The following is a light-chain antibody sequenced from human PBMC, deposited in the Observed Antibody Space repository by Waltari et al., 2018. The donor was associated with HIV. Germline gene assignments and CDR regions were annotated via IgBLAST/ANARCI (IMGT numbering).Light chain of an antibody. J-gene: IGLJ3*02. CDR2: GKN. CDR1: RLRTFF. V-gene: IGLV3-19*01. CDR3: NSRDTSGNRLL. Sequence: SSELTQDPAVSVALGPTVRISCRGTRLRTFFGSWYQQKPGQAPILVIYGKNYRPSGIPERFSGSNSENTASLIITGAQAEDEADYYCNSRDTSGNRLLFGGGTKLTVI.